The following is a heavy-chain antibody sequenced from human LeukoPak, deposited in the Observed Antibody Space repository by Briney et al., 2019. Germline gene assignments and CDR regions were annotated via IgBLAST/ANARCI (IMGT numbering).Heavy chain of an antibody. V-gene: IGHV1-2*02. D-gene: IGHD2-2*02. CDR2: INPNSGGT. CDR1: GYTFTDYY. CDR3: VREGGDSNSCYTCWFDP. J-gene: IGHJ5*02. Sequence: ASVKVSCKASGYTFTDYYIHWVRQAPGQGLEWMGWINPNSGGTNYAQRFQGRVTMTRDTSISTVYIELTRLRSDDTAVYYCVREGGDSNSCYTCWFDPWGQGTLVTVSS.